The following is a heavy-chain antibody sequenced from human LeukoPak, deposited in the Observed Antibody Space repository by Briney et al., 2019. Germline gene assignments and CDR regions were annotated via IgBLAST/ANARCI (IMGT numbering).Heavy chain of an antibody. CDR2: ISNGGSI. CDR1: GFSISSYA. Sequence: PGGSLRLSCAASGFSISSYALHWVRQAPGKGLQYVSGISNGGSIDYANSVKGRFTISRDNSKNTSYLQMGSLRPEDMAVYYCARDFSYGSGFDYWGQGILVTVSS. CDR3: ARDFSYGSGFDY. V-gene: IGHV3-64*01. D-gene: IGHD5-18*01. J-gene: IGHJ4*02.